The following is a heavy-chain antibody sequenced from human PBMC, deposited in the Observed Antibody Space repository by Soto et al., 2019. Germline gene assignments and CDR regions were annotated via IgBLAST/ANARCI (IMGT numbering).Heavy chain of an antibody. CDR1: GYTFTSYG. Sequence: ASVKVSCKASGYTFTSYGISWVRQAPGQGLEWMGWISAYNGNTNYAQKLQGRVTMTTDTSTSTAYMELRSLRSDDTAVYCCARYGDILTGYYKCYYYYGMDVWGQGTTVTVSS. D-gene: IGHD3-9*01. CDR2: ISAYNGNT. J-gene: IGHJ6*02. V-gene: IGHV1-18*01. CDR3: ARYGDILTGYYKCYYYYGMDV.